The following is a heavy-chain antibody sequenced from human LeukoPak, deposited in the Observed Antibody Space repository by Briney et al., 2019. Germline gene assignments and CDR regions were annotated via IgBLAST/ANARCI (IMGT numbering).Heavy chain of an antibody. Sequence: SLRXSCXVSGFNFGDHWMTWVRQAPGKGLEWVANMKHDGSAKNYVDSVKGRFTISRDNDKNSVYLEMNSLRVEDTAVYYCATTTRGDSWGQGTLVTVSS. J-gene: IGHJ4*02. V-gene: IGHV3-7*01. D-gene: IGHD4-11*01. CDR1: GFNFGDHW. CDR2: MKHDGSAK. CDR3: ATTTRGDS.